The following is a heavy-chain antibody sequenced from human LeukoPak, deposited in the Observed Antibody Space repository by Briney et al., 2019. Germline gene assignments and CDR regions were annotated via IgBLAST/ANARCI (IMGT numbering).Heavy chain of an antibody. Sequence: PSETLSLTCTVSGGSISSYYWSWIRQPPGKGLEWIGYIYYSGSTNYNPSLKSRVTISVDTSKDQFSLKLSSVTAADTAVYYCARRLPLDYSNRPPGYYYGMDVWGQGTTVTVSS. D-gene: IGHD4-11*01. V-gene: IGHV4-59*08. J-gene: IGHJ6*02. CDR2: IYYSGST. CDR1: GGSISSYY. CDR3: ARRLPLDYSNRPPGYYYGMDV.